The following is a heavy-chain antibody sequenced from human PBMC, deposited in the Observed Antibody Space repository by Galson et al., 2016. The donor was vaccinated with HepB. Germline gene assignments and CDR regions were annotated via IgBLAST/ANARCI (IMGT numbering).Heavy chain of an antibody. CDR1: QIQFSNFV. J-gene: IGHJ4*02. CDR3: ATGMSPY. Sequence: SLRLSCAVSQIQFSNFVMSWVRQIPGKGLEWVAGISGRGGSAYYADSVRGRFAISRDNSNNTVFLHISGLRVEDTAIYYCATGMSPYWGQGTLVTVSS. V-gene: IGHV3-23*01. CDR2: ISGRGGSA.